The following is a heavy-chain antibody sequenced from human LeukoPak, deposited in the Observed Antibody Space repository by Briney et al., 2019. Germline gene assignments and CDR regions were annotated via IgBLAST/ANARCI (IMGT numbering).Heavy chain of an antibody. CDR2: ISSSGSTI. CDR3: ARRGFTVTTYFDY. Sequence: GGSLRLSCAASGFTFSDYYMSWIRQTPGKGLEWVSYISSSGSTIYYADSVKGRFTISRDNAKNSLYLQMNSLRAEDTAVYYCARRGFTVTTYFDYWGQGTLVTVSS. CDR1: GFTFSDYY. D-gene: IGHD4-17*01. J-gene: IGHJ4*02. V-gene: IGHV3-11*01.